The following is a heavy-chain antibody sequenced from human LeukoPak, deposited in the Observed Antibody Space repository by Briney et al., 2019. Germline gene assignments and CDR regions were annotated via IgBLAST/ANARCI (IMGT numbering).Heavy chain of an antibody. D-gene: IGHD3-3*01. CDR1: GGSISSGSYY. V-gene: IGHV4-61*02. J-gene: IGHJ3*02. Sequence: SSETLSLTCTVSGGSISSGSYYWSWIRQPAGKGLEWIGRIYTSGSTNYNPSLKSRVTISVDTSKNQFSLKLSSVTAVDTAVYYCARDPAPFTIFGVPKEAFDIWGQGTMVTVSS. CDR2: IYTSGST. CDR3: ARDPAPFTIFGVPKEAFDI.